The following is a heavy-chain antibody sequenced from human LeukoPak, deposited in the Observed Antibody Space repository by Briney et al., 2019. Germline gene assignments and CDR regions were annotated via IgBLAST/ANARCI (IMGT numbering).Heavy chain of an antibody. V-gene: IGHV1-46*01. CDR1: RYTFTSNY. J-gene: IGHJ4*02. CDR2: IYPRDGST. Sequence: ASQQVSRQPSRYTFTSNYIHWVQQAPGQGLQWMGLIYPRDGSTSYAQQFQGRVTVTRDTSTSTVHMELSGLRSEDTAVYYCARDQEGFDYWGQGTLVTVSS. CDR3: ARDQEGFDY.